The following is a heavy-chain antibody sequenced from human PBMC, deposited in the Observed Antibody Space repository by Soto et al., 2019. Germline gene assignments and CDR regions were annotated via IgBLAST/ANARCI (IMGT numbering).Heavy chain of an antibody. Sequence: ASVKVSCKASGGTFSSCAISWVRQAPGQGLEWMGGIIPIFGTANYAQKFQGRVTITADESTSTAYMELSSLRSEDTAVYYCARDKGYCSGGSCYRDYYYGMDVWGQGTTVTVSS. CDR3: ARDKGYCSGGSCYRDYYYGMDV. CDR1: GGTFSSCA. V-gene: IGHV1-69*13. CDR2: IIPIFGTA. J-gene: IGHJ6*02. D-gene: IGHD2-15*01.